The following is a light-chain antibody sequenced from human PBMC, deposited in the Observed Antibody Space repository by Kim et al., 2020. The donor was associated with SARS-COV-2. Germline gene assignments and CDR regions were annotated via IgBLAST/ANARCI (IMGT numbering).Light chain of an antibody. V-gene: IGKV3-15*01. Sequence: GSPGERATRSCRASQSVSTKLAWYQQKPGQAPRLLIHGASTRATGIPGRFSGSGSGTEFTLTISSLQSEDFAVYHCQQYYNWPNTFGQGTKLEI. CDR3: QQYYNWPNT. J-gene: IGKJ2*01. CDR1: QSVSTK. CDR2: GAS.